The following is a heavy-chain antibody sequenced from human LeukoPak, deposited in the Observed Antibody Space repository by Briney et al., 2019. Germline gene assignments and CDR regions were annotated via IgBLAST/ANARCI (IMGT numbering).Heavy chain of an antibody. CDR2: IYYSGST. J-gene: IGHJ6*03. V-gene: IGHV4-39*01. CDR1: GGSISSSSYY. Sequence: SETLSLTCTVSGGSISSSSYYWGWIRQPPGKGLEWIGSIYYSGSTYYNPSLKSRVTISVDTSKNQFSLKLSSVTAADTAVYYCASEYSGSYYGLYMDVWGKGTTVTVSS. D-gene: IGHD1-26*01. CDR3: ASEYSGSYYGLYMDV.